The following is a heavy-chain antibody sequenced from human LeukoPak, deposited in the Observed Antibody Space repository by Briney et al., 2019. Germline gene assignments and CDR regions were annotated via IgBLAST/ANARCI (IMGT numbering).Heavy chain of an antibody. Sequence: PSETLSLTCSVSGDPISGYSNYKWTWIRQPPGKGLEGIGYIYYHGSTNYNPSLQSRVTFSVATSKNQFSLKLTSVTAADTAVYYCAGEYSAFDYWGQGTLVTVSS. CDR3: AGEYSAFDY. CDR1: GDPISGYSNYK. D-gene: IGHD1-26*01. V-gene: IGHV4-61*01. CDR2: IYYHGST. J-gene: IGHJ4*02.